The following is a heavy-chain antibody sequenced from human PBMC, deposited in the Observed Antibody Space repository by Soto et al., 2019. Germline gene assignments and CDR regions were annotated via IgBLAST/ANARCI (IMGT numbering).Heavy chain of an antibody. Sequence: EMHLVESGGGLVKPRGSLRLSCAASGFTFSTYSMNWVRQAPGKGLEWVSSISGSGNYTHYADFLRGRFTISRDNAKTSLYLQMNSLRAEDTAVYYCAREGINNYNEYYFDSWGQGTVVTVSS. CDR1: GFTFSTYS. J-gene: IGHJ4*02. CDR3: AREGINNYNEYYFDS. V-gene: IGHV3-21*01. CDR2: ISGSGNYT. D-gene: IGHD4-4*01.